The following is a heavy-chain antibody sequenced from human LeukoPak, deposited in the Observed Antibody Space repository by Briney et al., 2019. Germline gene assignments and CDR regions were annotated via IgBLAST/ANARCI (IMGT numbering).Heavy chain of an antibody. V-gene: IGHV1-69*10. CDR2: IIPILGIA. D-gene: IGHD6-19*01. CDR3: ARDPSSGARGGY. CDR1: GGTFSSYA. Sequence: ASVKVSCKASGGTFSSYAISWVRQAPGQGLEWMGGIIPILGIANYAQKFQGRVTITADKSTSTAYMELSSLRSEDTAVYYCARDPSSGARGGYWGQGTLVTVSS. J-gene: IGHJ4*02.